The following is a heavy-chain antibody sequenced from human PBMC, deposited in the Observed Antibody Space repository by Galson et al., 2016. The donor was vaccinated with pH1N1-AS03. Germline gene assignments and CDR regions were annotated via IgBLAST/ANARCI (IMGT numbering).Heavy chain of an antibody. CDR3: AKDRRGLWFADLDY. V-gene: IGHV3-23*01. Sequence: SLRLSCAASGFTFSSYAMSWVRQAPGKGLEWVSGFSGSSASTYYADSVKGRFTISRDNSKNTLYLQMNNLRAEDTAVYYCAKDRRGLWFADLDYWGQGSLVTVSS. CDR2: FSGSSAST. CDR1: GFTFSSYA. J-gene: IGHJ4*02. D-gene: IGHD3-10*01.